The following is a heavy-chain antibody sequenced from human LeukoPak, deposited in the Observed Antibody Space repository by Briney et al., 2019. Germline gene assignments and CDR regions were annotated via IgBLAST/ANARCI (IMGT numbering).Heavy chain of an antibody. CDR1: GFTFSSYS. Sequence: AGGSLRLSCAASGFTFSSYSMNWVRQAPGKGLEWVSYISSSSSTIYYADSVKGRFTISRDNAKNSLYLQMNSLRAEDTAVYYCARDFSCSSTSCLKHRPYYFDYWGQGTLVTVSS. V-gene: IGHV3-48*04. J-gene: IGHJ4*02. CDR2: ISSSSSTI. CDR3: ARDFSCSSTSCLKHRPYYFDY. D-gene: IGHD2-2*01.